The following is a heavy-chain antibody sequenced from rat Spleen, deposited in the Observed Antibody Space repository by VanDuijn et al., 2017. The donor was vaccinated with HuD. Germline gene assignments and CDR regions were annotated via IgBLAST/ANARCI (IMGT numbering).Heavy chain of an antibody. J-gene: IGHJ4*01. Sequence: EVQLVESDGGLVQPGRSLKLSCAASGFTFSDYYMAWVRQAPTKGLEWVTTISPSGSTTHYRDSVRGRFTIFRDVAKSTLYLQMDSLRSEDTASYDCARHRGPGYNNYVMDAWGQGASVTVSS. D-gene: IGHD1-4*01. CDR1: GFTFSDYY. CDR3: ARHRGPGYNNYVMDA. V-gene: IGHV5-25*01. CDR2: ISPSGSTT.